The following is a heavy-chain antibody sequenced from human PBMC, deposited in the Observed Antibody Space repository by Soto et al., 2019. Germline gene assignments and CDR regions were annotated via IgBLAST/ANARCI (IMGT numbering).Heavy chain of an antibody. V-gene: IGHV3-23*01. J-gene: IGHJ4*02. D-gene: IGHD3-16*02. Sequence: GGSLRLSCEGSGFIFNSYAMSWVRQAPGKGLEWVSNISGGGGSTYYADSVKGRFTISRDNSKNTLYLQINNPRAEDTAVYYCTKLDRLRLGERSLAPFENWGQGTQVTVSS. CDR2: ISGGGGST. CDR1: GFIFNSYA. CDR3: TKLDRLRLGERSLAPFEN.